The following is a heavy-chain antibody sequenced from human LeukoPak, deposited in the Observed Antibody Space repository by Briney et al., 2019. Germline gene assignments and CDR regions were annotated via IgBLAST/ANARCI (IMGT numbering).Heavy chain of an antibody. CDR2: IANDGSTT. V-gene: IGHV3-74*01. Sequence: GGSLRLSCTASGFAFSVYAMSWLRQPPGKGLEWVSRIANDGSTTTYADSVKGRFTISRDNAKNTLYLQMNSLRVDDTAVYYCAPRGLIRGQGTLVTVSS. CDR1: GFAFSVYA. CDR3: APRGLI. D-gene: IGHD2-8*01. J-gene: IGHJ4*02.